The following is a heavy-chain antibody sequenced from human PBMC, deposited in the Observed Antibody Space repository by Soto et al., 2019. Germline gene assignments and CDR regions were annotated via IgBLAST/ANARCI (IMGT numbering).Heavy chain of an antibody. J-gene: IGHJ4*02. CDR1: GYTLTELS. V-gene: IGHV1-24*01. CDR3: ATVMVRGVIVGFDY. CDR2: FDPEDGET. Sequence: SVEVSCRGSGYTLTELSMHWGRQAPVKGLEWMGGFDPEDGETIYAQKFQGRVTMTEDTSTDTAYMELSSLRSEDTAVYYCATVMVRGVIVGFDYWGQGTLVTVSS. D-gene: IGHD3-10*01.